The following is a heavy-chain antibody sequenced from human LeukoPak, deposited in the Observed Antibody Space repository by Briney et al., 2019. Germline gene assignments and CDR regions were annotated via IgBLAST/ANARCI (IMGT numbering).Heavy chain of an antibody. J-gene: IGHJ4*02. CDR3: ARVYSGYDPYYFDY. V-gene: IGHV3-53*01. D-gene: IGHD5-12*01. CDR1: GFTVSSNY. Sequence: GGSLRLSCAASGFTVSSNYMSWVRQAPGKGLEWVSVIYSGGSTYYADSVKGRFTISRDNSKNTLYLQMNSLRAEDTAVYYCARVYSGYDPYYFDYWGQGTLVTVSS. CDR2: IYSGGST.